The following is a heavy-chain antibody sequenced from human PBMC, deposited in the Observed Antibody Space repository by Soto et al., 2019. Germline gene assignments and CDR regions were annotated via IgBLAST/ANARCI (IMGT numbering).Heavy chain of an antibody. V-gene: IGHV6-1*01. CDR3: TGITWFRSMDV. D-gene: IGHD3-10*01. Sequence: QTLSLTCAISWYSVSSNSAALNWIRQSPSRGLERLGRTYYKSKWNNDYALSVKSRITINPDTSKNQFSLHLYSVTPEDTAVYYCTGITWFRSMDVWGQGTPLTVSS. J-gene: IGHJ6*02. CDR2: TYYKSKWNN. CDR1: WYSVSSNSAA.